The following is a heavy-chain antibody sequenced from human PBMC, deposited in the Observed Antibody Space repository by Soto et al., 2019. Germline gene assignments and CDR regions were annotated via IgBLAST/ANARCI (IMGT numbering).Heavy chain of an antibody. CDR2: ISGSGGST. J-gene: IGHJ6*02. Sequence: GGSLRLSCAASGFTFSSYAMSWVRQAPGKGLEWVSAISGSGGSTYYADSVKGRFTISRDNSKNTLYLQMNSLRAEDTAVYYCAKDRHHKDDFWSGYLNNYYYYGMDVWGQGTTVTVSS. D-gene: IGHD3-3*01. CDR1: GFTFSSYA. CDR3: AKDRHHKDDFWSGYLNNYYYYGMDV. V-gene: IGHV3-23*01.